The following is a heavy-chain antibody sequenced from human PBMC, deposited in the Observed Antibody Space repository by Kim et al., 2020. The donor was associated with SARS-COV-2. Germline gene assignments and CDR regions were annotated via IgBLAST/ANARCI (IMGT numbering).Heavy chain of an antibody. J-gene: IGHJ4*02. V-gene: IGHV4-31*03. CDR2: IYYSGST. CDR3: ARLTYEDGGNSGVVEY. Sequence: SQTLSLTCTVSGGSISSGGYYWSWIRQHPGKGLEWIGYIYYSGSTYYNPSLKSRVTISVDTSKNKFSLKLSSVTAADTAVYYCARLTYEDGGNSGVVEYWGQGTLVTVSS. CDR1: GGSISSGGYY. D-gene: IGHD2-21*02.